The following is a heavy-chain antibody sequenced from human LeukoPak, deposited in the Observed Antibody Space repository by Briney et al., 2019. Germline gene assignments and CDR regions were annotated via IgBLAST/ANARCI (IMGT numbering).Heavy chain of an antibody. CDR2: INYSGDST. Sequence: QPGGSLRLSFAASGFTFSDYAMNWVRQAPGKGLEWVSTINYSGDSTYYADSVKGRFTISRDNAKNTLYLQMNSLRAEDTAVYFCAKDATMIVVIGYFDYWGQGTLVTVSS. D-gene: IGHD3-22*01. J-gene: IGHJ4*02. CDR3: AKDATMIVVIGYFDY. V-gene: IGHV3-23*01. CDR1: GFTFSDYA.